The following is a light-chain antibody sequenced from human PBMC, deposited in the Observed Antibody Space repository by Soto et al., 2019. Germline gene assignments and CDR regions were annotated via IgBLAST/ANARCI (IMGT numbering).Light chain of an antibody. CDR2: DVS. J-gene: IGKJ1*01. CDR1: QTIGNY. Sequence: DIQMTQSPSSLSATVGDRVTITCRASQTIGNYLNWYQQKPGEAPKLLIYDVSNLESGVPSRFSGSGSGTQFSLTIRSLQPDDFATYYCQQYDYSRTFGQGTKVDIK. CDR3: QQYDYSRT. V-gene: IGKV1-5*01.